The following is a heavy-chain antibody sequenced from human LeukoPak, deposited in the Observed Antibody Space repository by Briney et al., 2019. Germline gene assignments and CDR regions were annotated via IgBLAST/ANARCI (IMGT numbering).Heavy chain of an antibody. CDR2: IWYDGSNK. CDR3: AREALRNHFDY. D-gene: IGHD1-14*01. CDR1: GFTFSSYG. Sequence: GGSLRLSCAASGFTFSSYGMHWVRQAPGKGLEWVAVIWYDGSNKYYADSVKGRFTISRDNSKNTLYLQMNSLRAEDTAVYYCAREALRNHFDYWGQGTLVTVSS. J-gene: IGHJ4*02. V-gene: IGHV3-33*01.